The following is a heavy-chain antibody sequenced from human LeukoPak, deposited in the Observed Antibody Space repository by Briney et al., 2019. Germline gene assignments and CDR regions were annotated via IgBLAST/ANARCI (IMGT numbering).Heavy chain of an antibody. Sequence: QSSETLSLAWTVSGGSISSYYGSWIRQAPGKGLEWIGYIYYSGSTNYNPSLKSRVTISVDTSKNQFSLKLSSVTAAGTAVYYCARKYSSSWIDYWGQGTLVTVSS. V-gene: IGHV4-59*01. CDR3: ARKYSSSWIDY. CDR2: IYYSGST. CDR1: GGSISSYY. D-gene: IGHD6-13*01. J-gene: IGHJ4*02.